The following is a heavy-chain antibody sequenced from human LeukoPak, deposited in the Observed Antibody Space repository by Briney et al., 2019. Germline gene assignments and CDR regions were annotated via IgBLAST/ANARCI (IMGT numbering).Heavy chain of an antibody. CDR2: IIPILGIA. J-gene: IGHJ6*02. D-gene: IGHD3-10*01. CDR1: GGTFSSYA. CDR3: AYMVRGVIIEYYYGMDV. V-gene: IGHV1-69*04. Sequence: ASVKVSCKASGGTFSSYAISWVRQAPGQVLEWMGRIIPILGIANYAQKFQGRVTITADKSTSTAYMELSSLRSEDTAVYYCAYMVRGVIIEYYYGMDVWGQGTTVTVSS.